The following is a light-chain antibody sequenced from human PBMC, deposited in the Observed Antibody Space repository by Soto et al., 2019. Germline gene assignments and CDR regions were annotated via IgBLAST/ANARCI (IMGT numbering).Light chain of an antibody. CDR2: DNN. J-gene: IGLJ3*02. Sequence: QSVLTQPPSVSGAPGQRVTISCTGSSSNIGAGYDVSWYQQLPGTAPKLLIYDNNKRPSGIPDRFSGSKSGTSATLGITGLQTGDEADYYCGTWDSSLSAGVFGGGTQLTVL. CDR1: SSNIGAGYD. CDR3: GTWDSSLSAGV. V-gene: IGLV1-51*01.